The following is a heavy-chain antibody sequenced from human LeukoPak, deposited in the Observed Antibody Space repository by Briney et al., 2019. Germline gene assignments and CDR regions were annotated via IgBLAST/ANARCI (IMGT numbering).Heavy chain of an antibody. Sequence: GASVKVSCKASGGTFSSYAISWVRQAPGQGLEWMGGIIPIFGTANYAQKFQGRVTITADESTSTAYMELSSLRSEDTAVYYCARSYCSSTRCYPFDYWGQRTLVTVSS. CDR1: GGTFSSYA. CDR2: IIPIFGTA. J-gene: IGHJ4*02. V-gene: IGHV1-69*13. CDR3: ARSYCSSTRCYPFDY. D-gene: IGHD2-2*01.